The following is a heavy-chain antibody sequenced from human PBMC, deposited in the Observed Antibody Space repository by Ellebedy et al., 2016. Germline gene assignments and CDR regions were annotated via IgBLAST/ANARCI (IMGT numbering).Heavy chain of an antibody. J-gene: IGHJ4*02. Sequence: SLKISXAASGFTFDDYAMHWVRQAPGKGLESVSGIIWNSGSIGYADSVKGRFTISRDNAKNSLYLQMNSLRAEDTALYYCAKASTYSSSRTRGFDYWGQGTLVTVSS. CDR3: AKASTYSSSRTRGFDY. CDR2: IIWNSGSI. CDR1: GFTFDDYA. D-gene: IGHD6-13*01. V-gene: IGHV3-9*01.